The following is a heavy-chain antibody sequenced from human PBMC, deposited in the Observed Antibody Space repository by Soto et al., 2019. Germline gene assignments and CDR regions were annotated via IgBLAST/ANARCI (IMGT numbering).Heavy chain of an antibody. CDR3: ARGGYLAAAGHNWFDP. D-gene: IGHD6-13*01. Sequence: VKVSCKASGYTFTSYYMHWVRQAPGQGLEWMGWINPNSGGTNYAQKFQGWVTMTRDTSISTAYMELSRLRSDDTAVYYCARGGYLAAAGHNWFDPWGQGTLVTVSS. V-gene: IGHV1-2*04. J-gene: IGHJ5*02. CDR2: INPNSGGT. CDR1: GYTFTSYY.